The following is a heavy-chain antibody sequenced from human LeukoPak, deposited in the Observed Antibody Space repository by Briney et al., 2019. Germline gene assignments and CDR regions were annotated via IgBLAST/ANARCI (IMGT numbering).Heavy chain of an antibody. J-gene: IGHJ4*02. CDR3: ARVLHKRNYDSSDYYGY. V-gene: IGHV3-48*01. CDR1: GFTFSSYG. D-gene: IGHD3-22*01. Sequence: GGSLRLSCAASGFTFSSYGMTWVRQAPGKGLEWVSYISSGSSTIYYADSVKGRFTISRDNAKHSLYLQMNSLRAEDTAVYYCARVLHKRNYDSSDYYGYWGQGTLVTVSS. CDR2: ISSGSSTI.